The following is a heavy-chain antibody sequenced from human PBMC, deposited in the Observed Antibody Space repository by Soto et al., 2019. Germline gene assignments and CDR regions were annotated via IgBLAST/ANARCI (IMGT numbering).Heavy chain of an antibody. CDR2: ISSSSSYI. D-gene: IGHD6-19*01. CDR1: GFTFSSYS. J-gene: IGHJ4*02. V-gene: IGHV3-21*01. Sequence: PGGSLRLSCAASGFTFSSYSMNWVRQAPGKGLEWVSSISSSSSYIYYADSVKGRFTISRDNAKNSLYLQMNSLRAEDTAVYYCARDQAVAGTAGDYWGQGTLVTVPQ. CDR3: ARDQAVAGTAGDY.